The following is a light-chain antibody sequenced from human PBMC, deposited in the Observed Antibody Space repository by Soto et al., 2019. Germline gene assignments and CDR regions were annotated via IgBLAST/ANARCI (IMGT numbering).Light chain of an antibody. CDR2: AAS. CDR3: QQSYSSPPT. CDR1: QSISNH. V-gene: IGKV1-39*01. J-gene: IGKJ1*01. Sequence: DIQMTQSPSSLSASVEDRVIITCRASQSISNHLNWYQQKPGKAPKLLIFAASSLQSGVPSRLSGSRSGPDFTLTISSLQPEDFATYDCQQSYSSPPTFGQGTKVDIK.